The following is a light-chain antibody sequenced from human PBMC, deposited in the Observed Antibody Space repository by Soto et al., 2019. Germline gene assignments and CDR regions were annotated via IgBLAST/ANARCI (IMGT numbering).Light chain of an antibody. Sequence: QSVLTQPASVSGSPGQSISISCTGTSSDVGGYKHVSWYQQHPGKAPKLMMFDVSSRPSGVSNRFSGSRSGNTASLTISGLQAEDEADYYCSSYTSINLYVFGTGTKVTVL. J-gene: IGLJ1*01. CDR1: SSDVGGYKH. CDR3: SSYTSINLYV. CDR2: DVS. V-gene: IGLV2-14*03.